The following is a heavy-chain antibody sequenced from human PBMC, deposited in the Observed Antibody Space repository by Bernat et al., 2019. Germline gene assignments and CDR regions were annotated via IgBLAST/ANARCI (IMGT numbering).Heavy chain of an antibody. V-gene: IGHV1-69*01. CDR1: GGTFSSYA. D-gene: IGHD5-12*01. J-gene: IGHJ4*02. CDR3: ARGLGNMGTYSGYDWGY. CDR2: IIPIFGTA. Sequence: QVQLVQSGAEVKKPGSSVKVSCKASGGTFSSYAISWVRQAPGQGLEWMGGIIPIFGTANYAQKFQGRVTITADESTSTAYMEPSSLRSEDTAVYYCARGLGNMGTYSGYDWGYWGQGTLVTVSS.